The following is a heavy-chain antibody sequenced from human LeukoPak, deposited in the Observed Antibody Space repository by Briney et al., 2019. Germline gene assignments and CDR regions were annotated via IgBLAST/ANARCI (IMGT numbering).Heavy chain of an antibody. Sequence: SETLSLTCTVSGGSISSYYWSWIRQPPGKGLEWIGRIYTSGGTNYNPFLKGRVTISIDTPKNQFSLKLTSVTAADTAVYYCAREMRRTYYDFWSAIDIWGQGTMVTVSS. D-gene: IGHD3-3*01. CDR1: GGSISSYY. J-gene: IGHJ3*02. V-gene: IGHV4-4*08. CDR3: AREMRRTYYDFWSAIDI. CDR2: IYTSGGT.